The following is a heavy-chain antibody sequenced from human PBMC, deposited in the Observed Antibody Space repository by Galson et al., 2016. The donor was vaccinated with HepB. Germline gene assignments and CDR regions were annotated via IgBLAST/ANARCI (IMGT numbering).Heavy chain of an antibody. CDR2: IYKSGST. Sequence: SLRLSCAAAGISVSSSYMTWVRQAPGKGLEWVSVIYKSGSTYYGDSVKGRFTISRDNSKNTLYLQLNSLRVEDTAVYYCARDLYGPGSYWSGSKHYCMDVWGHGTTVTVSS. J-gene: IGHJ6*02. CDR1: GISVSSSY. D-gene: IGHD3-10*01. CDR3: ARDLYGPGSYWSGSKHYCMDV. V-gene: IGHV3-66*01.